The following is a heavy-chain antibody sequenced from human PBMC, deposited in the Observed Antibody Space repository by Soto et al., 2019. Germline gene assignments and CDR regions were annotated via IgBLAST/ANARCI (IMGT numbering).Heavy chain of an antibody. J-gene: IGHJ6*02. V-gene: IGHV1-24*01. CDR3: ATDRLAFGGVIAEVGYVMDV. D-gene: IGHD3-16*02. CDR1: GYTLTELS. Sequence: QVQLVQSGAEVKKPGASVKVSCKVSGYTLTELSMHWVRQAPGKGLEWMGGFDPEDGETIYAQKFQGRVTMTEDTSTDTAYMELSSLRSEDTAVYYCATDRLAFGGVIAEVGYVMDVWGQGTTVTVSS. CDR2: FDPEDGET.